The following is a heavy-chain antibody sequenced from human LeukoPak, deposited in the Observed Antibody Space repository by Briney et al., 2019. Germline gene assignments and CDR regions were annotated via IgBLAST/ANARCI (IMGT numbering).Heavy chain of an antibody. D-gene: IGHD3-22*01. CDR2: ISYDGSNK. J-gene: IGHJ4*02. V-gene: IGHV3-30-3*01. Sequence: GRSLRLSCAASGFTFSSYAMHWVRQAPGKGLEWVAVISYDGSNKYYADSVKGRFTISRDNSKNTLYLQMNSLRAEDTAVYYCARAHYYDSSGYWYYFDYWGQGTLVTVSS. CDR3: ARAHYYDSSGYWYYFDY. CDR1: GFTFSSYA.